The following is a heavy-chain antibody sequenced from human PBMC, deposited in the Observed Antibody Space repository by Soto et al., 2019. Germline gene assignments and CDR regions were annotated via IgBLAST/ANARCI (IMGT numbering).Heavy chain of an antibody. CDR2: ITPFNGNT. CDR3: VRGYSSFFDI. J-gene: IGHJ4*02. D-gene: IGHD4-4*01. Sequence: ASVKVSCQTSGYNCIIYVLSWVRQAPGQGLEWMGWITPFNGNTNYPQRFRGKITMTTDTATNTGYLEVRNLKSDDTAVYYCVRGYSSFFDIWGKGTLVTVYS. V-gene: IGHV1-18*04. CDR1: GYNCIIYV.